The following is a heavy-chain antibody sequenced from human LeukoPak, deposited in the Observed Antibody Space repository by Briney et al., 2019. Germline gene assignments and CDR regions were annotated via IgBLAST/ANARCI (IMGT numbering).Heavy chain of an antibody. V-gene: IGHV1-69*13. CDR1: GGTFSSYA. J-gene: IGHJ3*02. D-gene: IGHD3-10*01. Sequence: GASVKVSCKASGGTFSSYAISWVRQAPGQGLEWMGGIIPIFGTANYAQKFQGRATITADESTSTAYMELSSLRSEDTAVYYCARVGRRSGSYSYAFDIWGQGTMVTVSS. CDR3: ARVGRRSGSYSYAFDI. CDR2: IIPIFGTA.